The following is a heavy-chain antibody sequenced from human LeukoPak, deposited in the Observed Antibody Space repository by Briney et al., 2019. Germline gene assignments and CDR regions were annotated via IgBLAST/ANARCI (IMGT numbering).Heavy chain of an antibody. CDR3: ARSSWYDGMGY. J-gene: IGHJ4*02. V-gene: IGHV4-59*01. CDR1: GGSISSYY. Sequence: SETLSLTCTVSGGSISSYYWSWIRQPPGKGLEWIGYIYYSGSTNYNPSLKSRVTISVDTSENQFSLKLSSVTAADTAVYYCARSSWYDGMGYWGQGTLVTVSS. CDR2: IYYSGST. D-gene: IGHD6-13*01.